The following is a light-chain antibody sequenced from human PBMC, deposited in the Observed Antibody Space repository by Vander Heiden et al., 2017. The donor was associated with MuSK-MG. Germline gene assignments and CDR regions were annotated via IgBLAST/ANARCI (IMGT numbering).Light chain of an antibody. Sequence: EIVLTQSPGILSLSPGERATLSCRASQSVSSDYLVWYQQKPGQAPRLLIYGASSRAPGIPDRFRGSGSGTDFTLIISRLEPEDFAMYYCQQYGSPPWTSGQATKVAIK. CDR3: QQYGSPPWT. CDR1: QSVSSDY. J-gene: IGKJ1*01. V-gene: IGKV3-20*01. CDR2: GAS.